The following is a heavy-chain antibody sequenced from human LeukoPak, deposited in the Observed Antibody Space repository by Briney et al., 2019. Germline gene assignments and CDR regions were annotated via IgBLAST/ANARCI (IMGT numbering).Heavy chain of an antibody. D-gene: IGHD3-3*01. J-gene: IGHJ4*02. CDR1: GYTFTGYY. CDR3: ARGREYYDFWSGYYTTPHFDY. Sequence: ASVKVSCKASGYTFTGYYMHWVRQAPGQGLEWMGWINPNSGGTNYAQKFQGRVTMTRDTSISTAYMELSRLRSDDTAVYYCARGREYYDFWSGYYTTPHFDYWGQGTLVTVSS. CDR2: INPNSGGT. V-gene: IGHV1-2*02.